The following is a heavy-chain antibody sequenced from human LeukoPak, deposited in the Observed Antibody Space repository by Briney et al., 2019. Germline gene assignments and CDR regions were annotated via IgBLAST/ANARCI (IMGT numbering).Heavy chain of an antibody. CDR3: ARALFLGDWFDP. D-gene: IGHD3-16*01. V-gene: IGHV3-23*01. J-gene: IGHJ5*02. CDR2: ISGSGVTT. CDR1: GFPFTSYA. Sequence: PGGSLRLSCAASGFPFTSYAMTWVRQAPGKGLEWVSAISGSGVTTYFADSVKGRFTISRDNSKNTLYLQMNSLRAEDTAVYYCARALFLGDWFDPWGQGTLVTVSS.